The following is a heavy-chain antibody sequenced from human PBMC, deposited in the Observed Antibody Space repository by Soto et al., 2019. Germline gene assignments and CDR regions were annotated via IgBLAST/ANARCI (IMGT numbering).Heavy chain of an antibody. J-gene: IGHJ5*02. CDR3: ASAAIHGSSWSFWFDP. CDR2: IIPMFGTT. D-gene: IGHD6-13*01. V-gene: IGHV1-69*01. CDR1: GGTFSRHA. Sequence: QVQLVQSGSEVKMPGSSVKVSCKTSGGTFSRHAINWVRQAPGHGLEWMGGIIPMFGTTHYAQKFKGRVTISADESTSTDYMELSSLISEDAAVYYCASAAIHGSSWSFWFDPWGQGTLVTVSS.